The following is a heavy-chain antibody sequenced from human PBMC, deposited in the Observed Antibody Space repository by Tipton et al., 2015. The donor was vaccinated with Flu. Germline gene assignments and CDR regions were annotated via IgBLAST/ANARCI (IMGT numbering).Heavy chain of an antibody. V-gene: IGHV4-61*09. CDR3: ARDWGGYYLYYFDY. J-gene: IGHJ4*02. CDR1: GVSISSGSYY. Sequence: LRLSCTVSGVSISSGSYYWSWIRQPAGKGLEWIGHIYASGSTNYNPSLKSRVTISVDTSKNQFSLKLNSVTAADTAVYYCARDWGGYYLYYFDYWGQGTLVTVSS. D-gene: IGHD5-12*01. CDR2: IYASGST.